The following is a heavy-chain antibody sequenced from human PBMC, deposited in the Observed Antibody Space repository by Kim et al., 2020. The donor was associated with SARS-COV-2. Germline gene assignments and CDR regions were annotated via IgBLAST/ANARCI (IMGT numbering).Heavy chain of an antibody. CDR2: IYHSGST. J-gene: IGHJ4*02. Sequence: SETLSLTCAVSGGSISSSNWWSWVRQPPGKGLEWIGEIYHSGSTNYNPSLKSRVTISVDKSKNQFSLKLSSVTAADTAVYYCARGYCSGGSCYSIDYWGQGTLVTVSS. V-gene: IGHV4-4*02. D-gene: IGHD2-15*01. CDR1: GGSISSSNW. CDR3: ARGYCSGGSCYSIDY.